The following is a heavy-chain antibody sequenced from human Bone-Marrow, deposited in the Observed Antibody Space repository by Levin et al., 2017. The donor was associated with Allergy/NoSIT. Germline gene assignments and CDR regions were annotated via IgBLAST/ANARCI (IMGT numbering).Heavy chain of an antibody. D-gene: IGHD6-19*01. CDR1: GFTFSSYS. CDR3: ARDGGQWGNSANTHFDL. J-gene: IGHJ4*02. Sequence: PGESLKISCTASGFTFSSYSMNWVRQAPGKGLEWVASIRSNIYYADSVKGRFAISRDNAKNSLYLQMNSLRAQDTAVYYCARDGGQWGNSANTHFDLWGQGTLVTVSS. V-gene: IGHV3-21*01. CDR2: IRSNI.